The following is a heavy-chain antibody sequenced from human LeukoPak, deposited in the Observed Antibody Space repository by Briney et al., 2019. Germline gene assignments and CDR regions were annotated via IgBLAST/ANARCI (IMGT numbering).Heavy chain of an antibody. V-gene: IGHV4-59*01. D-gene: IGHD4-17*01. Sequence: GSLRLSCAVSGITLTNYGMSWVRQAPGKGLEWIGYISYIGSTNYNPSLKSRVTISIDTSRNQFSLRLSSVTAADTAVYYCARDLVTVTKGFDIWGQGTMVSVSS. CDR1: GITLTNYG. CDR2: ISYIGST. CDR3: ARDLVTVTKGFDI. J-gene: IGHJ3*02.